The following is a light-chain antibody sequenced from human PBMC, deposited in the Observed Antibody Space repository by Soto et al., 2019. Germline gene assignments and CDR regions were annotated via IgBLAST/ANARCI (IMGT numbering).Light chain of an antibody. CDR3: SSYTSSSTYV. CDR2: EVS. Sequence: QSALTQPASVSGSPGQSITISCTGTSSDVGGYNYVSWYQQHPGKALKLMIYEVSNRPSGVSNRFSGSKSGNTASLTIPGLQAEDEADYYCSSYTSSSTYVFGTGTKVTVL. J-gene: IGLJ1*01. CDR1: SSDVGGYNY. V-gene: IGLV2-14*01.